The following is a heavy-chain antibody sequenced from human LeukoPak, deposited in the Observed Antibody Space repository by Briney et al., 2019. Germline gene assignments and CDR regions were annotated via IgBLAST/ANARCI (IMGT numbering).Heavy chain of an antibody. CDR1: GGSISSHY. Sequence: SETLSLTCTVSGGSISSHYWSWIRQPPGKGLEWIGYIYYSGSTNYNPSLKSRVTISLDTSKNQLSLKLSSVTAADTAVYYCARGDYYMDVWGKGTTVTVSS. CDR2: IYYSGST. J-gene: IGHJ6*03. CDR3: ARGDYYMDV. V-gene: IGHV4-59*11.